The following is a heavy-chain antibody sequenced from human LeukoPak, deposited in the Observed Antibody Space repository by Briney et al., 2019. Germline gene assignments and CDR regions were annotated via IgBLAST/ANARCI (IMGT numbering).Heavy chain of an antibody. CDR1: GFTFSSFA. CDR2: ISGAGGNT. V-gene: IGHV3-23*01. Sequence: GGSLRLSCAASGFTFSSFAMSWVRQAPGKGLEWVSAISGAGGNTYYSDSVKGRFTISRDNSKNTLHLQMNSLRAEDTAVYYCARSLAQCGGDCYSNWGYWGQGTLVTVSP. J-gene: IGHJ4*02. D-gene: IGHD2-21*02. CDR3: ARSLAQCGGDCYSNWGY.